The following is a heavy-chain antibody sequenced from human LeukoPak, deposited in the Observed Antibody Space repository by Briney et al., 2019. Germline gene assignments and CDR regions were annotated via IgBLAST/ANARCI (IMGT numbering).Heavy chain of an antibody. Sequence: PGGSLGLSCAASGFVFSSFAMNWVRQAPGKGLEWVSDISDNAGSTYYADSLKGRFTISRDNRKNTLYLQMNSLRAEDTAMYSCAKGQGGWLVSYFDYWGQGTLVAVSS. D-gene: IGHD3-3*01. CDR3: AKGQGGWLVSYFDY. CDR1: GFVFSSFA. V-gene: IGHV3-23*01. J-gene: IGHJ4*02. CDR2: ISDNAGST.